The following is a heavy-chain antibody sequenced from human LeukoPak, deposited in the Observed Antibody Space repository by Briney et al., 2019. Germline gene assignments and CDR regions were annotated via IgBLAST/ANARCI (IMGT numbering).Heavy chain of an antibody. Sequence: GGSLRLSCTVSGFTLSNYWMHWVRHAPGKGLVWVSRIRGDGGDTNYADSVKGRFTVSRDNAKNTLYLQMNSLTTEDTAVYFCARDRVLGSGSSDYWGQGTLVTVSS. CDR1: GFTLSNYW. D-gene: IGHD3-10*01. V-gene: IGHV3-74*01. J-gene: IGHJ4*02. CDR3: ARDRVLGSGSSDY. CDR2: IRGDGGDT.